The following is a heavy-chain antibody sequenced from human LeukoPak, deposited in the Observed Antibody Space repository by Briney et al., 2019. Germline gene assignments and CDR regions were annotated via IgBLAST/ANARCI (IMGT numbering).Heavy chain of an antibody. Sequence: SETLSLTCTVSGGSISSRTYYWGWIRQPPGKGLEWIGSIFYSGSSYYNPSLKSRVTISVDTSKNHFSLKLTSVTAADTAVYYCARHVTRIAAAGTPYYFDYWGQGTLVTVSS. CDR2: IFYSGSS. CDR3: ARHVTRIAAAGTPYYFDY. CDR1: GGSISSRTYY. V-gene: IGHV4-39*01. J-gene: IGHJ4*02. D-gene: IGHD6-13*01.